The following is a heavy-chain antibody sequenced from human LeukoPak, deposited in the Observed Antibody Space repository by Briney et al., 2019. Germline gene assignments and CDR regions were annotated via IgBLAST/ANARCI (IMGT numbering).Heavy chain of an antibody. CDR3: ARDEGNTGWYTFDY. D-gene: IGHD6-19*01. V-gene: IGHV6-1*01. J-gene: IGHJ4*02. Sequence: SQTLSLTCAISGESVSSINGAWNWIRQSPSRGLEWPGRTYYRSKWYFDYAESMKGRINIGPDTSQNLFSLQLTSVTPDDTAVYYCARDEGNTGWYTFDYWGQGTLVTVSS. CDR1: GESVSSINGA. CDR2: TYYRSKWYF.